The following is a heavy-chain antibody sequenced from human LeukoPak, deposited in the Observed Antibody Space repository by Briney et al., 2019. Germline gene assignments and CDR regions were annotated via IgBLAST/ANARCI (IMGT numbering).Heavy chain of an antibody. CDR2: IYYSGST. D-gene: IGHD5-18*01. J-gene: IGHJ5*02. Sequence: SETLSLTCTVFGGSISSSSYYWGWIRQPPGKGLEWIGSIYYSGSTYYNPSLKSRVTISVDTSKNQFSLKLSSVTAADTAVYYCARDGHVDTAMVTDPWGQGTLVAVSS. CDR1: GGSISSSSYY. CDR3: ARDGHVDTAMVTDP. V-gene: IGHV4-39*07.